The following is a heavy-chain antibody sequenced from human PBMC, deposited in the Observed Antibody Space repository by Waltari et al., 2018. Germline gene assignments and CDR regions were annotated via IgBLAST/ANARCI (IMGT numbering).Heavy chain of an antibody. CDR3: ARGGYYYDSSGYVY. Sequence: EVQLVESGGGLVQPGGSLRLSCAASGFTFSSYWMSWVRQAPGKGLEWVANIKQDGSEKYYVDSVEGRFTISRDNAKNSLYLQMNSLRAEDTAVYYCARGGYYYDSSGYVYWGQGTLVTVSS. J-gene: IGHJ4*02. CDR2: IKQDGSEK. V-gene: IGHV3-7*04. D-gene: IGHD3-22*01. CDR1: GFTFSSYW.